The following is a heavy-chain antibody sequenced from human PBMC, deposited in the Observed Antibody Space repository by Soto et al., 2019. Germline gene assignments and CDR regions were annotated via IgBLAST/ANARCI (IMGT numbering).Heavy chain of an antibody. J-gene: IGHJ1*01. D-gene: IGHD1-1*01. V-gene: IGHV1-18*01. CDR2: VSPKSGNT. CDR3: AGGRTVSSIGPLLV. CDR1: GYNFFDYG. Sequence: QIQLVQSGAEVKKPGASVKVSCKASGYNFFDYGVSWVRQAPGQGLEWMGWVSPKSGNTDYARKVQGRVTMTTDISTSTAYMELRGLISDETGVYYCAGGRTVSSIGPLLVWGQGTLVSVSS.